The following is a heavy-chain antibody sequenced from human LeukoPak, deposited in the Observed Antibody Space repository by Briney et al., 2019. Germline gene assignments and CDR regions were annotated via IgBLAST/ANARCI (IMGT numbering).Heavy chain of an antibody. CDR2: IIPIFGTA. D-gene: IGHD2-15*01. CDR1: GYTFTSYG. V-gene: IGHV1-69*05. J-gene: IGHJ6*03. Sequence: ASVKVSCKASGYTFTSYGISWVRQAPGQGLEWMGGIIPIFGTANYAQKFQGRVTITTDESTSTAYMELSSLRSEDTAVYYCARIGAATLNYYMDVWGKGTTVTVSS. CDR3: ARIGAATLNYYMDV.